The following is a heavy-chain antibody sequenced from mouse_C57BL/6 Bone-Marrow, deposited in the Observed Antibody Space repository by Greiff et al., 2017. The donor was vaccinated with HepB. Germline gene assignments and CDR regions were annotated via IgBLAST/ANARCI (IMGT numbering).Heavy chain of an antibody. J-gene: IGHJ3*01. D-gene: IGHD1-1*02. Sequence: VKLMESGPGLVQPSQSLSITCTVSGFSLTSYGVHWVRQSPGKGLEWLGVIWSGGSTDYNAASISRLSISKDNSKGQVFFKMNSLQADDTAIYYCAGGGAGFDYWGQGTLVTVSA. CDR3: AGGGAGFDY. V-gene: IGHV2-2*01. CDR1: GFSLTSYG. CDR2: IWSGGST.